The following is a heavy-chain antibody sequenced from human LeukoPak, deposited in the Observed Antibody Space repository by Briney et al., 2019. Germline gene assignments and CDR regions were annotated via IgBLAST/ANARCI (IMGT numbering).Heavy chain of an antibody. Sequence: SETLSLTCAVYGGSFSGYYWSWIRRPPGKGLEWIGEINHSGSTNYNPSLKSRVTISVDTSKNQFSLKLSSATAADTAVYYCARGRRFDYWGQGTLVTVSS. V-gene: IGHV4-34*01. J-gene: IGHJ4*02. CDR3: ARGRRFDY. CDR2: INHSGST. CDR1: GGSFSGYY.